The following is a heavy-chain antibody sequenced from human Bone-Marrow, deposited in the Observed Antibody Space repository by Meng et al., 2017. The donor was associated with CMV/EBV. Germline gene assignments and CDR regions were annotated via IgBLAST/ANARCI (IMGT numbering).Heavy chain of an antibody. CDR1: GYTFTGYY. CDR3: ARAGYSSSIYFDY. D-gene: IGHD6-13*01. CDR2: INPNSGST. Sequence: ASVKVSCKASGYTFTGYYMHWVRQAPGQGLEWMGWINPNSGSTNYAQKFQGRVTMTRDTSISTAYMELSRLRSDDTAVYYCARAGYSSSIYFDYWGQGTLVTVSS. J-gene: IGHJ4*02. V-gene: IGHV1-2*02.